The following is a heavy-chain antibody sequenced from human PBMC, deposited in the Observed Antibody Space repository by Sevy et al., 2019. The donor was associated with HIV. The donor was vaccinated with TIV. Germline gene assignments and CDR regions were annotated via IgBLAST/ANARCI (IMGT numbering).Heavy chain of an antibody. V-gene: IGHV3-23*01. CDR1: GFTISRYA. J-gene: IGHJ4*02. D-gene: IGHD3-3*01. CDR3: AGRKVGDFWSGSIRGPWAGGPLFDY. Sequence: GGSLRLSCTSSGFTISRYAMNWVRQAPGKGLEWVSTISHSGDSSYYADSVKGRFTISRDNSENTLYLQMNSLRAEDTALYYCAGRKVGDFWSGSIRGPWAGGPLFDYWGQGTLVTVSS. CDR2: ISHSGDSS.